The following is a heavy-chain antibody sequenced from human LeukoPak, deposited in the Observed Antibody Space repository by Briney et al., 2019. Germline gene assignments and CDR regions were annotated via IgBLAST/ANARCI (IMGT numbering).Heavy chain of an antibody. V-gene: IGHV1-2*02. D-gene: IGHD6-19*01. CDR1: GYTFTGYF. J-gene: IGHJ4*02. Sequence: ASVKVSCKTSGYTFTGYFLHWVRQAPIQALEWMGRINPNSGGTNCGQKFQDRVTMTRDTSIATVYMELSSVTSDDTAVYYCARVDPASLAVHYWGQGTLVTVSS. CDR2: INPNSGGT. CDR3: ARVDPASLAVHY.